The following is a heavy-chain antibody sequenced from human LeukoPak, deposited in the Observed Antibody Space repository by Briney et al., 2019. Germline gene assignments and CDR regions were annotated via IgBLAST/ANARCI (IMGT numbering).Heavy chain of an antibody. D-gene: IGHD3-16*02. CDR2: ISAYNGNT. Sequence: ASVKVSCKASGYTFTSYGISWVRQAPGQGLEWMGWISAYNGNTNYAQKLQGRVTMTTDTSTSTAYMELRSLRSEDTAVYYCATMGYDYVWGSYRHFDYWGQGTLVTVSS. CDR1: GYTFTSYG. J-gene: IGHJ4*02. CDR3: ATMGYDYVWGSYRHFDY. V-gene: IGHV1-18*01.